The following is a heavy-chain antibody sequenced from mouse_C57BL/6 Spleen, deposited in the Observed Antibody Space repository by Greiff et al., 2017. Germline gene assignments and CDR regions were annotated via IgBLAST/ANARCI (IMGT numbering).Heavy chain of an antibody. J-gene: IGHJ3*01. CDR1: GYTFTSYW. V-gene: IGHV1-53*01. CDR2: INPSNGGT. D-gene: IGHD2-3*01. Sequence: QVQLKESGTELVKPGASVKLSCKASGYTFTSYWMHWVKQRPGQGLEWIGNINPSNGGTNYNEKFKSKATLTVDKSSSTAYMQLSSLTSEDSAVYYCARDMDGYLAWFAYWGQGTLVTVSA. CDR3: ARDMDGYLAWFAY.